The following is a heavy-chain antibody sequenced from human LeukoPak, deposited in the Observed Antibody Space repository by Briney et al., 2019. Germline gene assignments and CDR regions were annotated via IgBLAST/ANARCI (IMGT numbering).Heavy chain of an antibody. CDR2: ITPRDGTA. CDR1: GYTLTSYY. J-gene: IGHJ4*02. D-gene: IGHD4-17*01. CDR3: TRDSPSTVTTPSFDH. V-gene: IGHV1-46*03. Sequence: ASVKVSCKASGYTLTSYYIHWVRQAPGQGFEWMGIITPRDGTAHYAQRFQGRLTLTGDTSTGTVYMRLSGLTSDDTAIYFCTRDSPSTVTTPSFDHWGQGTLVTVSS.